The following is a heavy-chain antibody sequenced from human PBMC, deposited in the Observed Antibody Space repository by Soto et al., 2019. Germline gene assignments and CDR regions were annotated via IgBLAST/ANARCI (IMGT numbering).Heavy chain of an antibody. J-gene: IGHJ4*02. V-gene: IGHV4-4*02. D-gene: IGHD3-3*01. CDR1: GGSISSSYW. Sequence: LSLTCAVSGGSISSSYWWNWVRQTPRGGLEWIGKIYHGGTTNYNPSLKNRVTISVDKSKNQFSLKLTSVTAADTAMYYCVSSLNYDFWRDGGRHFYFDYWGRGILVTVSS. CDR2: IYHGGTT. CDR3: VSSLNYDFWRDGGRHFYFDY.